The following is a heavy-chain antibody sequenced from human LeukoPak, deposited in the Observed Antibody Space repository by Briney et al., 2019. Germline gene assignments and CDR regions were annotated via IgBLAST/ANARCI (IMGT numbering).Heavy chain of an antibody. Sequence: SETLSLTCTVSGGSISSYYWSWIRQPPGKGLEWIGYIYYSGSTNYNPSLKSRVTISVDTSKNQFSLKLSSVTAADTPVYYCAGHTYTGLGDYWGQGTLVTVSS. CDR3: AGHTYTGLGDY. V-gene: IGHV4-59*01. J-gene: IGHJ4*02. D-gene: IGHD6-19*01. CDR1: GGSISSYY. CDR2: IYYSGST.